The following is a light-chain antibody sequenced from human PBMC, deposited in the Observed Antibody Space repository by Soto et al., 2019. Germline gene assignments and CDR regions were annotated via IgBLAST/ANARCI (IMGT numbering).Light chain of an antibody. CDR1: SSDVGGHNY. V-gene: IGLV2-14*01. CDR3: SSYSSSSTYV. J-gene: IGLJ1*01. Sequence: QSVLTQPASVSGSPGQSITISCTGTSSDVGGHNYDSWYQQHPGRAPKLMIYEVSNRPSGVSNRFSGSKSGNTASLTMSGLQPEDEADYYCSSYSSSSTYVFGTGTKVTVL. CDR2: EVS.